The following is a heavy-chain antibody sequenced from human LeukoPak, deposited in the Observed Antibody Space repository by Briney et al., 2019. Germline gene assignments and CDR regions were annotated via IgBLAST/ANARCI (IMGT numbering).Heavy chain of an antibody. CDR3: AKDPGNNNWSYWYFDI. Sequence: PGGSLRLSCAASGFTFSSYAMTWVRHAPGGGLEWVSSISGSGGRTYYADSVKGRFTISRDNSKNTLYLQMNSLRAEDTAVYYCAKDPGNNNWSYWYFDIWGRGTLVSVSS. D-gene: IGHD1-1*01. CDR2: ISGSGGRT. CDR1: GFTFSSYA. V-gene: IGHV3-23*01. J-gene: IGHJ2*01.